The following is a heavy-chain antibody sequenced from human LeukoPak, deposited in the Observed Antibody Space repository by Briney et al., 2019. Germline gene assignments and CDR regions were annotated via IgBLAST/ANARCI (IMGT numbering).Heavy chain of an antibody. J-gene: IGHJ4*02. D-gene: IGHD2-21*02. CDR1: GFNLRRLR. Sequence: GSLGPFCAGSGFNLRRLRVLLGRPAPGEGLVGVSRINSDGSTTTYADSVKGRFTISRDNAKNTVYLQMNSLRAEDTAVYYCARRCLVGYDCYHCDYWGQGSLVTVSS. V-gene: IGHV3-74*01. CDR3: ARRCLVGYDCYHCDY. CDR2: INSDGSTT.